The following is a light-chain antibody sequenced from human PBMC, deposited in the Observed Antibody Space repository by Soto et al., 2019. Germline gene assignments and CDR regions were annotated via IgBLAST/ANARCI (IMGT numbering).Light chain of an antibody. CDR2: GAS. Sequence: EIVLTQSPGTLSLSRGERATLSCRASQSVSSSYLAWYQQKPGQAPRLLIYGASSRATGIPDRFSGSGSGTDFTLTISRLEPEDFAVYYCQQYGSSPQTLGGGTKVDIK. V-gene: IGKV3-20*01. CDR1: QSVSSSY. CDR3: QQYGSSPQT. J-gene: IGKJ4*01.